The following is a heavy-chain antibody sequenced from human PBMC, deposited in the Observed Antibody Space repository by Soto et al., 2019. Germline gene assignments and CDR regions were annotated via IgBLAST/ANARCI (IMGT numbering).Heavy chain of an antibody. CDR2: ITGGGGAT. V-gene: IGHV3-23*01. J-gene: IGHJ4*02. CDR1: GFTFSNYV. D-gene: IGHD5-12*01. Sequence: EVQLLESGGGLVQPGGSLRLSCAASGFTFSNYVMSWVRQAPGKGLEWVLSITGGGGATFYADSVKGRFTISRDNSKNTLYLQRNSLRAEDTAVYYCANGYSGYDYCVDHWGQGTLVTVSS. CDR3: ANGYSGYDYCVDH.